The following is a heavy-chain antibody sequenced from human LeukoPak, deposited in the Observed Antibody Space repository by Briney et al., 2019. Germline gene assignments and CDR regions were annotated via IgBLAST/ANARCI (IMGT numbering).Heavy chain of an antibody. V-gene: IGHV3-30*02. J-gene: IGHJ4*02. CDR1: GFTFSSYG. Sequence: GGSLGLSCAASGFTFSSYGMHWVRQAPGKGLEGVAFIRYDGSNKYYADSVKGRFTISRDNSKNSLYLQMNSLRAEDTAVYYCASSAKGGGSVPAAMNYWGQGTLLTVSS. CDR3: ASSAKGGGSVPAAMNY. D-gene: IGHD2-2*01. CDR2: IRYDGSNK.